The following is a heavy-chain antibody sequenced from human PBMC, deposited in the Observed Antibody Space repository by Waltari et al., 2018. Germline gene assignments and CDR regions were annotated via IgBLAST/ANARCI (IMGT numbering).Heavy chain of an antibody. J-gene: IGHJ6*02. Sequence: QVQLQESGPGLVKPSQTLSLTCTVSGGSISSGSYYWSWIRQPAGKGLEWIGHIYTSGSANYNPSLKSRVTISVDTSKNQFSLKLSSVTAADTAVYYCARDHRYYGMDVWGQGTTVTVSS. CDR2: IYTSGSA. CDR3: ARDHRYYGMDV. V-gene: IGHV4-61*02. CDR1: GGSISSGSYY.